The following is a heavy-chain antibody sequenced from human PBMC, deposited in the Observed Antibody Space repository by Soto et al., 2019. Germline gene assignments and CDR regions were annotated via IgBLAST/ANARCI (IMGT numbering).Heavy chain of an antibody. CDR1: GYTFTSYA. V-gene: IGHV1-3*01. D-gene: IGHD3-22*01. J-gene: IGHJ4*02. CDR3: ARDLGYYYDSSGYYNTDELVSASDY. Sequence: EASVKVSCKASGYTFTSYAMYWVRQAPGQRLEWMGWINAGNGNTKYSQKFQGRVTITRDTSASTAYMELSSLRSEDTAVYYCARDLGYYYDSSGYYNTDELVSASDYWGQGTLVTVSS. CDR2: INAGNGNT.